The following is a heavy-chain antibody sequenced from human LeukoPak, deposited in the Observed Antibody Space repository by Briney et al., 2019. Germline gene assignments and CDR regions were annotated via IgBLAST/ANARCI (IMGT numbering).Heavy chain of an antibody. CDR1: GFTFSSYS. Sequence: GGSLRLSCAASGFTFSSYSMNWVRQAPGKGLEWVSSISSSSYIYYADSVKGRFTISRDNAKNSLYLQMNSLRAEDTAVYYCARDREDIVATIAEPHDAFDIWGQGTMVTVSS. CDR2: ISSSSYI. D-gene: IGHD5-12*01. CDR3: ARDREDIVATIAEPHDAFDI. V-gene: IGHV3-21*01. J-gene: IGHJ3*02.